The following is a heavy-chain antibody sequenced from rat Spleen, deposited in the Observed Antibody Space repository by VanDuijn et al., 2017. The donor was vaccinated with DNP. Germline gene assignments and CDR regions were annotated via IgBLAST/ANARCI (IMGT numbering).Heavy chain of an antibody. Sequence: QVQLKESGPGLLQPSQTLSLTCTVSGLSLTSNSVSWFRQPPGKGLEWIAAISSGGSTYYNSALKSRLSISRDTSKSQVFIKMNSLQTEDTAIYFCTGDDIGTTRFDYWGQGVMVTVSS. J-gene: IGHJ2*01. CDR3: TGDDIGTTRFDY. D-gene: IGHD1-5*01. CDR1: GLSLTSNS. CDR2: ISSGGST. V-gene: IGHV2-6*01.